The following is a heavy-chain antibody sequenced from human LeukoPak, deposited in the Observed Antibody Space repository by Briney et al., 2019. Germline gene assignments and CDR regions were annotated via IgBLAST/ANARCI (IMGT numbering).Heavy chain of an antibody. CDR2: IYHSGST. CDR1: GYSISSGYY. V-gene: IGHV4-38-2*02. J-gene: IGHJ6*03. CDR3: ARTRDYYYYYMDV. Sequence: SETLSLTCTVSGYSISSGYYWGWIRQPPGKGLEWIGSIYHSGSTYYNPSLKSRVTISIDTSKNQFSLKVSSVTAADTAVYYCARTRDYYYYYMDVWGKGTTVTVSS. D-gene: IGHD2-2*01.